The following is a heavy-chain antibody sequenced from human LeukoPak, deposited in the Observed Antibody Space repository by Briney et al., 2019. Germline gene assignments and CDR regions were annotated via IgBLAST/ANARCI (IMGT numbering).Heavy chain of an antibody. D-gene: IGHD1-26*01. CDR2: FDPEDGET. V-gene: IGHV1-24*01. CDR1: GYTLTELS. Sequence: GASVKVSCKVSGYTLTELSMHWVRQAPGKGLEWMGGFDPEDGETIYAQKFQGRVTMTEDASTDTAYMELSSLRSEDTAVYYCATGTPVGATTTDGFDIWGQGTMVTVSS. CDR3: ATGTPVGATTTDGFDI. J-gene: IGHJ3*02.